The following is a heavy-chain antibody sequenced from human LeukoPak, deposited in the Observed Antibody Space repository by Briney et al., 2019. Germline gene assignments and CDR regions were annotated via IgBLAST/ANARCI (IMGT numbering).Heavy chain of an antibody. CDR2: ISAYNGNT. J-gene: IGHJ6*02. Sequence: SVKVSCKASGYTSTSYGISWVRQAPGQGLEWMGWISAYNGNTNYAQKLQGRVTMTTDTSTSTTYMELRSLRSDDTAVYYCARVGWDYGDYFYGMDVWGQGTTVTVSS. V-gene: IGHV1-18*01. D-gene: IGHD4-17*01. CDR3: ARVGWDYGDYFYGMDV. CDR1: GYTSTSYG.